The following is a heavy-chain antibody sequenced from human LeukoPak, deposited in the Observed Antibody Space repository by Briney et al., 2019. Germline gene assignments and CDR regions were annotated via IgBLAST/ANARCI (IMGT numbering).Heavy chain of an antibody. D-gene: IGHD4-17*01. V-gene: IGHV3-23*01. J-gene: IGHJ4*02. CDR3: AKGFAPTVTTPLDY. CDR1: GFTFSSYA. Sequence: GGSLRLSCAASGFTFSSYAMSWVRQAPGKGLEWVSAISGSGGSTYYADSVKGQFTISRDNSKNTLYLQMNSLRAEDTAVYYCAKGFAPTVTTPLDYWGQGTLVTVSS. CDR2: ISGSGGST.